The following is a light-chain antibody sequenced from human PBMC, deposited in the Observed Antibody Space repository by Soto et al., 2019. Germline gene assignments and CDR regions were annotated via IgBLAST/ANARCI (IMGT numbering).Light chain of an antibody. V-gene: IGKV2-28*01. CDR3: MQTLQTPPWT. J-gene: IGKJ1*01. CDR2: WGS. Sequence: DIVMTQSPLSLPVSPGESASISCRSSQSLLHSNGYNLVDWYLQKPGQSPQLLIYWGSNRASGVPDRFSGSGSGTDFTLKISRVEAEDVGVYYCMQTLQTPPWTFGQGTKVDIK. CDR1: QSLLHSNGYNL.